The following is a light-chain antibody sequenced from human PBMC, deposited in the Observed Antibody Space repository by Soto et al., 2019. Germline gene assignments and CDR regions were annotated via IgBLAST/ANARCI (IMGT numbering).Light chain of an antibody. CDR1: QSVSSSY. CDR2: GAS. CDR3: HPYVSSLP. J-gene: IGKJ4*01. Sequence: KNSPASLSLKKQERATLSWIASQSVSSSYLAWYQQTPGQAPRLVVYGASSRATGIPDRFSGSGSGTDFTLTISSLEPEDFAVYYCHPYVSSLPFGGVAIVDIK. V-gene: IGKV3-20*01.